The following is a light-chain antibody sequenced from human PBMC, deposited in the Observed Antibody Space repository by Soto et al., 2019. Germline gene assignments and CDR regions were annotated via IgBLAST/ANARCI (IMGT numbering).Light chain of an antibody. J-gene: IGKJ3*01. CDR2: AAS. V-gene: IGKV1-39*01. CDR1: QTITTS. Sequence: DIQMTQSPSTLSAFVGDRVTITCRASQTITTSLAWYQHKPGKAPKFLIHAASSLQSGVPSRFSGSGSGTDFTLTISSLQPEDSATYYCQQSYRAPLTFGPGTKVVIK. CDR3: QQSYRAPLT.